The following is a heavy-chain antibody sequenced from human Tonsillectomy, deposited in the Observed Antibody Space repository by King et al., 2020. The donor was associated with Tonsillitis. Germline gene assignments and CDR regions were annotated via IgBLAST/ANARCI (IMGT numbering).Heavy chain of an antibody. CDR2: KYPTGFT. D-gene: IGHD1-26*01. J-gene: IGHJ4*02. Sequence: LQLQESGPGLVKPSETLSLTCAVSGGSISSETYYWAWIRQPPGKAMEWIGTKYPTGFTYYNPSVKSRVSISVDASNNHFSLNLTSVTAADTSLYYCATLVVGTTFVAFWGQGALVTVSS. CDR3: ATLVVGTTFVAF. V-gene: IGHV4-39*02. CDR1: GGSISSETYY.